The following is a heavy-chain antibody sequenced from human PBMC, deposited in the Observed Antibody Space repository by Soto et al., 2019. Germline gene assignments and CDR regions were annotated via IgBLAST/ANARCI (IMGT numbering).Heavy chain of an antibody. CDR3: GRGDSRDWSQGVCSFFYKDDMDV. Sequence: SMKASCKASGYSCTDYQIHWVRQAPGQGLEGLGRINPKSGGTSTAQKFQGWVPMTTDTSISTASMALTRLTSDDSAIYYCGRGDSRDWSQGVCSFFYKDDMDVWG. CDR1: GYSCTDYQ. J-gene: IGHJ6*02. D-gene: IGHD2-8*01. CDR2: INPKSGGT. V-gene: IGHV1-2*04.